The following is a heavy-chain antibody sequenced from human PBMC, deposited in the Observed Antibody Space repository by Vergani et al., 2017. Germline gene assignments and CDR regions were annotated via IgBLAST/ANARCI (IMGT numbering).Heavy chain of an antibody. D-gene: IGHD3-10*01. CDR2: INHSGST. Sequence: QVQLQQWGAGLLKPSETLSLTCAVYGGSFSGYYWSWIRQPPGKGLEWIGEINHSGSTNYNPSLKSRVTMSVDTSKNQFSLKLSSVTAADTAVYYCARARIRGVTLNWFDPWGQGTLVTVSS. CDR1: GGSFSGYY. CDR3: ARARIRGVTLNWFDP. V-gene: IGHV4-34*01. J-gene: IGHJ5*02.